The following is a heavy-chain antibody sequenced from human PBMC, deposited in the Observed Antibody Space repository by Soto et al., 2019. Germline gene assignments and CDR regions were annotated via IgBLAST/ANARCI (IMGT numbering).Heavy chain of an antibody. V-gene: IGHV1-69*13. Sequence: SVKVSCKASGGTFSSYAISWVRQAPGQGLEWMGGIIPIFGTANYAQKFQGRVTITADESTSTAYMELSSLRSEDTAVYYCARDPESSSWYHNYYYYGMDVWGQGTTVTVSS. D-gene: IGHD6-13*01. J-gene: IGHJ6*02. CDR3: ARDPESSSWYHNYYYYGMDV. CDR1: GGTFSSYA. CDR2: IIPIFGTA.